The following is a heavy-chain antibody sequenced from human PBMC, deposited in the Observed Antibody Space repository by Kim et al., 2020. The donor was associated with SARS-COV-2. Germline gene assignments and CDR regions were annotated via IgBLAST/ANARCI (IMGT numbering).Heavy chain of an antibody. V-gene: IGHV5-51*01. CDR2: IYPGDSDT. Sequence: GESLKISCQGSGYTFRDFWIVWVRQMPGKGLEVMGIIYPGDSDTRYSPSFRGQVTISADKSISTAYLQWSSLKASDSAMYYCTRLSWGAGMVFHKEHREGRQGLDVLGQGTTVTVSS. CDR3: TRLSWGAGMVFHKEHREGRQGLDV. CDR1: GYTFRDFW. J-gene: IGHJ6*02. D-gene: IGHD2-8*01.